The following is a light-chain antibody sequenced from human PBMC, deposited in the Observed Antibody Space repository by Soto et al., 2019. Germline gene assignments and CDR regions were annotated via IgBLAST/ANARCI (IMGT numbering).Light chain of an antibody. V-gene: IGLV1-47*01. CDR2: RNN. CDR3: AAWDASLSGVV. J-gene: IGLJ2*01. CDR1: SSNIGSNY. Sequence: QSVLTQPPSASGTPGQRVTISCSGSSSNIGSNYVYWYQQLPGTAPKLLIYRNNQRPSGVPDRFSGSKSGTSASLAISGLRSEDEADYYCAAWDASLSGVVFGGGTKLTGL.